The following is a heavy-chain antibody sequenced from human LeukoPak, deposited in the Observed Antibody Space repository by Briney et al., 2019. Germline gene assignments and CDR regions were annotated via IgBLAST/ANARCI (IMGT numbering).Heavy chain of an antibody. CDR1: GYSISSGYY. D-gene: IGHD3-16*01. CDR3: ATGEGWFDP. J-gene: IGHJ5*02. CDR2: IYHSGST. V-gene: IGHV4-38-2*02. Sequence: SETLSLTCTVSGYSISSGYYWGWIRQPPGKGLEWIGSIYHSGSTYYNPSLKSRVTISVDTSKNQFSLKLSSVTAADTAVYYCATGEGWFDPWGQGTLVTVSS.